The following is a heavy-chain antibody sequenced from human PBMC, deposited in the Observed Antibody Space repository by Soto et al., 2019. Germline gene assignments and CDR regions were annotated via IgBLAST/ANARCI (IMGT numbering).Heavy chain of an antibody. CDR3: AREYSSSGSFDY. CDR2: IYYSGST. Sequence: LSLTCTVSGGSVSSGSYYWSWIRQPPGKGLEWIGYIYYSGSTNYNPSLKSRVTISVDTSKNQFSLKLSSVTAADTAVYYCAREYSSSGSFDYWGQGTLVTVSS. J-gene: IGHJ4*02. V-gene: IGHV4-61*01. CDR1: GGSVSSGSYY. D-gene: IGHD6-6*01.